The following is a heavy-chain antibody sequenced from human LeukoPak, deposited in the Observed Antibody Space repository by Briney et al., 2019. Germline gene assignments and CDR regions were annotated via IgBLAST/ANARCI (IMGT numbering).Heavy chain of an antibody. CDR3: ARGLGYCSSTSCYIWFDP. CDR1: GGSFSGYY. V-gene: IGHV4-34*09. Sequence: SETLSLTCAVYGGSFSGYYWSWIRQPPGKGLEWIGYIYYSGSTYYNPSLKSRVTISVDTSKNQFSLKLSSVTAADTAVYYCARGLGYCSSTSCYIWFDPWGQGTLVTVSS. CDR2: IYYSGST. J-gene: IGHJ5*02. D-gene: IGHD2-2*02.